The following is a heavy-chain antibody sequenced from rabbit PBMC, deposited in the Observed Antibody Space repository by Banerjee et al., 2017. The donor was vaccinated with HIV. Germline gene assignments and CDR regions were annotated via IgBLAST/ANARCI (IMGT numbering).Heavy chain of an antibody. D-gene: IGHD6-1*01. V-gene: IGHV1S45*01. CDR2: IYAGSGST. CDR3: ARDLAGYAYATLNL. J-gene: IGHJ4*01. Sequence: QEQLVESGGGLVQPEGSLTLTCTASGFSFSGNYDMCWVRQAPGKGLEWIGCIYAGSGSTYYASWAKGRFTISKTSSTTVTLQMTSLTAADTASYFCARDLAGYAYATLNLWGPGTLVTVS. CDR1: GFSFSGNYD.